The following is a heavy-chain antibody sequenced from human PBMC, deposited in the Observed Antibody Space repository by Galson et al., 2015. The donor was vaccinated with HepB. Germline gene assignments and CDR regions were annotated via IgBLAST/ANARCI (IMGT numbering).Heavy chain of an antibody. V-gene: IGHV3-48*02. Sequence: SLRLSCAASGFTFSSYSMNWVRQAPGKGLEWVSYISSSSSTIYYADSVKGRFTISRDNAKNSLYLQMNSLRDEDTAVYYCARDRHGGIYDFWSGYGGIDYWGQGTLVTVSS. CDR3: ARDRHGGIYDFWSGYGGIDY. J-gene: IGHJ4*02. D-gene: IGHD3-3*01. CDR2: ISSSSSTI. CDR1: GFTFSSYS.